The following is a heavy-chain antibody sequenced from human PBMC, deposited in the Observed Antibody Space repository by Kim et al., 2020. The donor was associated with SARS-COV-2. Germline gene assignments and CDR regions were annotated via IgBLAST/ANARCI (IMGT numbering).Heavy chain of an antibody. D-gene: IGHD3-10*01. J-gene: IGHJ4*02. CDR1: GFTFSSYG. CDR2: ISYDGSNK. Sequence: GGSLRLSCAASGFTFSSYGMLCVRQAPSKGLEWVALISYDGSNKYYADSVKGRFTISRDNSKNTVYLQMNRLRAEDTAVYYCAKGHDGSYYSNFDYWGQGALVTVSS. CDR3: AKGHDGSYYSNFDY. V-gene: IGHV3-30*18.